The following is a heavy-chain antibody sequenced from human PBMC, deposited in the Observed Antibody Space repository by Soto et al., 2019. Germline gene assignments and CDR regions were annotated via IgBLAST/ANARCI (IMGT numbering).Heavy chain of an antibody. CDR1: VFTFSTSA. V-gene: IGHV3-23*01. Sequence: EVHLLESGGDLVQPGGSLRLSCAGTVFTFSTSAMTWVRQAPGRGLEWVSHISLDYSTYYADFVKGRFTVSRDNSKNTLHLQMSSLRPEDTAVYYCAKHKGSRYAIDFWGQGTLVTLSP. CDR2: ISLDYST. D-gene: IGHD3-16*01. J-gene: IGHJ4*02. CDR3: AKHKGSRYAIDF.